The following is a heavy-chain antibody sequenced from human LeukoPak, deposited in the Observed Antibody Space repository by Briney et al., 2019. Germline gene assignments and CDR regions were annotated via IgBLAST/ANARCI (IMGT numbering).Heavy chain of an antibody. CDR3: ARDAGPPGYSSGWYVDY. CDR1: GFTFSSYS. V-gene: IGHV3-48*04. Sequence: GGSLRLSCAASGFTFSSYSMNWVRQAPGKGLEWVSYISSSSSTIYYADSVKGRFTISRDNAKNSLYLQMNSLRAEDTAVYYCARDAGPPGYSSGWYVDYWGQGTLVTVSS. J-gene: IGHJ4*02. CDR2: ISSSSSTI. D-gene: IGHD6-19*01.